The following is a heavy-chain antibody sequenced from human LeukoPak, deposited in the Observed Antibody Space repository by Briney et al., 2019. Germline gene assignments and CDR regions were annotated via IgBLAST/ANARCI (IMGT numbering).Heavy chain of an antibody. V-gene: IGHV3-9*01. Sequence: TGGSLRLSCAASGFTFDDYAMHWVRHAPGKGLEWVSGISWNSGSIGYADSVKGRFTISRDNAKNSLYLQMNSLRAEDTALYYCAKDRQLRYFDWLHSFDYWGQGTLVTVSS. CDR3: AKDRQLRYFDWLHSFDY. J-gene: IGHJ4*02. CDR2: ISWNSGSI. CDR1: GFTFDDYA. D-gene: IGHD3-9*01.